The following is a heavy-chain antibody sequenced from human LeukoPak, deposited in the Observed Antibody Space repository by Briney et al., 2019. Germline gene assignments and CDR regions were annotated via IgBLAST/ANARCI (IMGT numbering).Heavy chain of an antibody. V-gene: IGHV3-53*01. D-gene: IGHD5-24*01. CDR1: GFNVTTNY. Sequence: PGGSLRLSCAASGFNVTTNYMSWVRQAPGKGLEWVSVIYSGGTTHYADSVKGRFTIPRDISKNTLSLQMNSLRAEDTAVYYCARGRRDGYNLGYWGQGTLVAVSS. CDR2: IYSGGTT. J-gene: IGHJ4*02. CDR3: ARGRRDGYNLGY.